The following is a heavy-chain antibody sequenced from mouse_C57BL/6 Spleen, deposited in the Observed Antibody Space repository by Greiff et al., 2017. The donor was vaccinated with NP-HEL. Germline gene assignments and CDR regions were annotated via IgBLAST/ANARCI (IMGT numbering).Heavy chain of an antibody. CDR2: IDPSDSYT. V-gene: IGHV1-50*01. J-gene: IGHJ2*01. CDR1: GYTFTSYW. Sequence: QVQLQQPGAELVKPGASVKLSCKASGYTFTSYWMQWVKQRPGQGLEWIGEIDPSDSYTNYNQKFKGKAPLTVDTSSSTAYMQLSSLTSEDSAVYYCARATTVVAHFDYWGQCTTLTVSS. CDR3: ARATTVVAHFDY. D-gene: IGHD1-1*01.